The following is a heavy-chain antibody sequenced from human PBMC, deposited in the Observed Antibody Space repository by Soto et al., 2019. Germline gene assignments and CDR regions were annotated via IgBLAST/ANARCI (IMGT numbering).Heavy chain of an antibody. D-gene: IGHD6-6*01. Sequence: QVQLQESGPGLVKPSQTLSLTCTVSGGSISSGDYYWSWIRQPPGKGLEWIGYIYYSGITSYSPSLKSRVTISADRSNNQFSLRLSSVTAADTAVYYCARVAGSSRGYFDYWGQGTLVTVSS. V-gene: IGHV4-30-4*01. CDR3: ARVAGSSRGYFDY. CDR2: IYYSGIT. J-gene: IGHJ4*02. CDR1: GGSISSGDYY.